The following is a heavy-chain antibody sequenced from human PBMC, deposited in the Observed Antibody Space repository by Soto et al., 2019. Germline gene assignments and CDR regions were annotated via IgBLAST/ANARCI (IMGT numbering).Heavy chain of an antibody. D-gene: IGHD2-21*01. V-gene: IGHV3-30-3*01. Sequence: GGSLRLSCAASGFTFSSYAMHRVRQAPGKGLEWVAVISYDGSNKYYADSVKGRFTISRDNSKNTLYLQMNSLRAEDTAVYYCARDGGDGYNYYYYGMAVWGQGTTVTVSS. J-gene: IGHJ6*02. CDR3: ARDGGDGYNYYYYGMAV. CDR1: GFTFSSYA. CDR2: ISYDGSNK.